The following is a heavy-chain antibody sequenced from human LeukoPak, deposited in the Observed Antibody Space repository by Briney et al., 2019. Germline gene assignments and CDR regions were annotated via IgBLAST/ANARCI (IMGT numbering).Heavy chain of an antibody. J-gene: IGHJ3*02. V-gene: IGHV3-48*01. CDR1: GFTFSSYS. CDR2: ISSSSSTV. D-gene: IGHD2-2*01. CDR3: ARGGYCSSTTCYLSDAFDI. Sequence: GGSLRLSXAASGFTFSSYSMNWVRQAPGKGLEWVSYISSSSSTVYYADSVTVRFTISRDKAKNSLYLQVNSLRAEDTAVYYCARGGYCSSTTCYLSDAFDIWGQGTMVTVSS.